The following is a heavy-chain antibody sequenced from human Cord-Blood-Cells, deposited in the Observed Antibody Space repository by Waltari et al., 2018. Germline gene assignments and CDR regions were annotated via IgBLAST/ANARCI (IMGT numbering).Heavy chain of an antibody. Sequence: GESGGGLVQPGRSLRLSCTVSGFTFGDYAMSWVRQAPGKGLEWVGFIRSKAYGGTTEYAASVKGRFTISRDDSKSIAYLQMNSLKTEDTAVYYCTRDCSSTSCYYYYGMDVWGQGTTVTVSS. CDR2: IRSKAYGGTT. D-gene: IGHD2-2*01. CDR3: TRDCSSTSCYYYYGMDV. V-gene: IGHV3-49*04. J-gene: IGHJ6*02. CDR1: GFTFGDYA.